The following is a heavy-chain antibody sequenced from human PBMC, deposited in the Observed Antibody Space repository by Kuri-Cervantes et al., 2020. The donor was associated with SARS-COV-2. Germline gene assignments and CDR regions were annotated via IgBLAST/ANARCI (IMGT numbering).Heavy chain of an antibody. Sequence: GGSLRLSCAASGFTFSSYAMSWVRQAPGKGLEWVGFIRSKAYGGTTEYAASVKGRFTISRGNSKNTLYLQMNSLRAEDTAVYYCATALLSYYFDYWGQGTLVTVSS. J-gene: IGHJ4*02. D-gene: IGHD3-10*01. V-gene: IGHV3-71*01. CDR2: IRSKAYGGTT. CDR3: ATALLSYYFDY. CDR1: GFTFSSYA.